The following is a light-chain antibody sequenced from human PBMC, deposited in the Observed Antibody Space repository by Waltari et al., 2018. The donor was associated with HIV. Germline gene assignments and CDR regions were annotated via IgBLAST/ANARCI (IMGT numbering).Light chain of an antibody. J-gene: IGKJ4*01. CDR2: WAS. CDR3: QQYYTVRPT. CDR1: RTVLSNSDNRNY. V-gene: IGKV4-1*01. Sequence: DLVMTQSPDSLAVSLCERATVNCRSSRTVLSNSDNRNYLAWYQQKTGQSPNVLIYWASTRQSGVPDRFSASGSGTNFSLTISSLQAADVAVYYCQQYYTVRPTFGGGTKVEIK.